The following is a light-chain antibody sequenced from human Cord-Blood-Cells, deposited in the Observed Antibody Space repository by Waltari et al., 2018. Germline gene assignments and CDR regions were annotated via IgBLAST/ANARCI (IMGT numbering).Light chain of an antibody. J-gene: IGKJ4*01. Sequence: DSQLTHSPSSMSASVRDRVAITCRASQSISSYLNWYQQKPGKAPKLLIYAASSLQSGVPSRFSGSGSGTDFTLSISSLQPEYFATYYCQQSYSTLTFGGGTKVEIK. V-gene: IGKV1-39*01. CDR3: QQSYSTLT. CDR1: QSISSY. CDR2: AAS.